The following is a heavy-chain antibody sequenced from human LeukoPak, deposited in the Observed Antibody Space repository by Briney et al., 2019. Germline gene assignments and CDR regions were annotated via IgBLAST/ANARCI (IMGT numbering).Heavy chain of an antibody. V-gene: IGHV3-30*02. CDR1: GFTFSSYG. Sequence: GGSLRLSCAASGFTFSSYGMHWVRQAPGKGLEWVAFIQYDGTNKYYADSVKGRFTISRDNSKNTLYLQMNSLRAEDTAVYYCARVGWDIVVVPAAIPDRNYYYYYGMDVWGQGTTVTVSS. CDR2: IQYDGTNK. CDR3: ARVGWDIVVVPAAIPDRNYYYYYGMDV. D-gene: IGHD2-2*02. J-gene: IGHJ6*02.